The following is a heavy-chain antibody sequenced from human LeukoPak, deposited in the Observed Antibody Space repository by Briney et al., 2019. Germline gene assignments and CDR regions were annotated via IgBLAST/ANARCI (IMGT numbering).Heavy chain of an antibody. CDR2: ISAYNGNT. CDR3: ARGSGYSYGPYYYYYGMDV. V-gene: IGHV1-18*01. J-gene: IGHJ6*02. CDR1: GYTFTSYG. Sequence: ASVKVPCKASGYTFTSYGISWVRQAPGQGLEWMGWISAYNGNTNYAQKLQGRVTMTRNTSVSTAYMELSSLRSEDTAVYYCARGSGYSYGPYYYYYGMDVWGQGTTVTVSS. D-gene: IGHD5-18*01.